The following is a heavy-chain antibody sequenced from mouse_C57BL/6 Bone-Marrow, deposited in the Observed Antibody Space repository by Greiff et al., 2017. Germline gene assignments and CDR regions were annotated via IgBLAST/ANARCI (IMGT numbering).Heavy chain of an antibody. D-gene: IGHD3-3*01. CDR1: GYSFTGYY. CDR3: ARRAGYYFDY. Sequence: EVQLQQSGPELVKPGASVKISCKASGYSFTGYYMNWVKQSPEKSLEWIGEINPSTGGTTYNQKFKAKATLTVDKSSSTAYMQLKSLTSEDSAVYYCARRAGYYFDYWGQGTTLTVSS. CDR2: INPSTGGT. J-gene: IGHJ2*01. V-gene: IGHV1-42*01.